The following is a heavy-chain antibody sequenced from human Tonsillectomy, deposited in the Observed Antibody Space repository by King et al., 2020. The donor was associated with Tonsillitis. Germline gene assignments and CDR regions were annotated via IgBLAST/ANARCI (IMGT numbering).Heavy chain of an antibody. J-gene: IGHJ5*02. CDR1: GDSISSDY. CDR3: ARGAGWYGS. D-gene: IGHD6-19*01. CDR2: ISHTGRT. Sequence: VQLQESGPGLVKPSETLSLTCTVSGDSISSDYWSWLRQPPGKGLEWIGYISHTGRTNSNPSLKSRVTISEDPAKNQFSLKLSSVTAADTAVYFCARGAGWYGSWGQGMLVTVSA. V-gene: IGHV4-59*01.